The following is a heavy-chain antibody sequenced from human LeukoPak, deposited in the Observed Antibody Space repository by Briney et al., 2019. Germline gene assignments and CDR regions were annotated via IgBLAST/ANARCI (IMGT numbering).Heavy chain of an antibody. J-gene: IGHJ4*02. CDR1: GFTFSIYS. V-gene: IGHV3-21*01. Sequence: GGSLRLSCAASGFTFSIYSMNWVRQAPGKGLEWVSSISSSSSYIHYTDSVKGRFTISRDNAKNSLYLQMSSLTAEDTALYYCARDSAEPDYWGQGTLVTVSS. D-gene: IGHD1-26*01. CDR2: ISSSSSYI. CDR3: ARDSAEPDY.